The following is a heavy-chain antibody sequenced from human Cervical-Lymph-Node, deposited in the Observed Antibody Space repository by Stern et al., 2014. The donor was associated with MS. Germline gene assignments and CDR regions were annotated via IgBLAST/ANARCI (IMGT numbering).Heavy chain of an antibody. CDR2: IYPNSGDS. CDR1: GYTFTDYY. CDR3: ARGLGVTAFDF. Sequence: VHLGESGAEVKKPGASVKVSCKSSGYTFTDYYFHWVRQAPGQGLEWMGRIYPNSGDSINAEKFQGRVIMTRDTSIRTLYLEISGLRTDDTAVYFCARGLGVTAFDFWGQGTLVTVSS. D-gene: IGHD1-26*01. V-gene: IGHV1-2*06. J-gene: IGHJ4*02.